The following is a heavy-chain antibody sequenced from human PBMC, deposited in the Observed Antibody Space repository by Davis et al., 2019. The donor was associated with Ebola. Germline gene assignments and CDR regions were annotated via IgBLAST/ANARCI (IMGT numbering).Heavy chain of an antibody. Sequence: LKISCAASGFTFDDYAMHWVRQAPGKGLEWVSGISWNSGSMGYADSVKGRFTISRDNAKNSLYLQMNSLRAEDTALYYCAKGSGLYYYYGMDVWGQGTTVTVSS. CDR2: ISWNSGSM. D-gene: IGHD3-10*01. V-gene: IGHV3-9*01. CDR3: AKGSGLYYYYGMDV. CDR1: GFTFDDYA. J-gene: IGHJ6*02.